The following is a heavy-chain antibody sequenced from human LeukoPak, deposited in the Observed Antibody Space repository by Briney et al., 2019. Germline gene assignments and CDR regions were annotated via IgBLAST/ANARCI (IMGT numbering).Heavy chain of an antibody. D-gene: IGHD3-22*01. CDR3: ARNFDTSGYYVYFDY. CDR1: GASISSYY. J-gene: IGHJ4*02. CDR2: IYYSGTT. Sequence: PSETLSLTCNVSGASISSYYWSWIRQPPAKELEWIGYIYYSGTTSYNPSLTSRVTMSVDTSKNQFSLNLSSVTAADTAMYYCARNFDTSGYYVYFDYWGQGALVTVSS. V-gene: IGHV4-59*01.